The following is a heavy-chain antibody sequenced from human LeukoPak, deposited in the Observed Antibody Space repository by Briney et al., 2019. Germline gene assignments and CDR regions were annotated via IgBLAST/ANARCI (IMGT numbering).Heavy chain of an antibody. Sequence: SETLSLTCTVSGGSISSYYWSWIRQPPGKGLEWIGYIYYSGSTNYNPSLKSRVTISVDTSKNQFSLKLSSVTAADTAVYYCARGFVPAGMARYHYMDVWGKGTTVTVSS. V-gene: IGHV4-59*12. D-gene: IGHD2-2*01. CDR2: IYYSGST. J-gene: IGHJ6*03. CDR1: GGSISSYY. CDR3: ARGFVPAGMARYHYMDV.